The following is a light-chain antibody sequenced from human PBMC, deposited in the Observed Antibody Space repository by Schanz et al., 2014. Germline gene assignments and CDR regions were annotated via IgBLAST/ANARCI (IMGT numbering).Light chain of an antibody. V-gene: IGKV3-11*01. CDR1: QTVTTSY. Sequence: EIVLTQSPGTLSLSPGERATLSCRASQTVTTSYLAWYQQKPGQAPRLLIYDASNRATGIPARFSGSGSGTNFPLTISSLQPEDLTTYFCQQSQDGVWRFGQGTTV. CDR2: DAS. CDR3: QQSQDGVWR. J-gene: IGKJ1*01.